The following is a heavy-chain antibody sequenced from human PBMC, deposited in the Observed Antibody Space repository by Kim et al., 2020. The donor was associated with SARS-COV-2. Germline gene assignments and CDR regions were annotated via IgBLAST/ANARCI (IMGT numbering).Heavy chain of an antibody. CDR3: TAVDDYDILTGYSPWGIDGMYV. CDR1: GFTFSNAW. J-gene: IGHJ6*02. Sequence: GGSLRLSCAASGFTFSNAWMSWVRQAPGKGLEWVGRIKSKTDGGTTDYAALVKGRFTISSEDSKNTLSLQMNSVKTEDTAVYYCTAVDDYDILTGYSPWGIDGMYVWGQGTTVTVSS. V-gene: IGHV3-15*01. CDR2: IKSKTDGGTT. D-gene: IGHD3-9*01.